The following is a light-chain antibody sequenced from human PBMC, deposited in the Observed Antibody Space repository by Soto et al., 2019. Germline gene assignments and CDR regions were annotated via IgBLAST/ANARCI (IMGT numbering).Light chain of an antibody. CDR1: QSVSSSY. J-gene: IGKJ1*01. V-gene: IGKV3-20*01. Sequence: EIVLTQSPGTLSLSPGERATLSCRASQSVSSSYLAWYQQKPGQAPRLLIYGASSRATGIPDRFSGSGSRTDFTLTLSRLEPEDFAVYYCQQYGTSRTYGQGTKVDIK. CDR2: GAS. CDR3: QQYGTSRT.